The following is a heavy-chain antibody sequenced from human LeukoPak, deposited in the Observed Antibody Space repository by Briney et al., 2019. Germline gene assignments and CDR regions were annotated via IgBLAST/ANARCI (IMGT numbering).Heavy chain of an antibody. CDR3: ARTYDILTGYTPDTYYYYYYMDV. CDR2: IIPIFGTA. D-gene: IGHD3-9*01. Sequence: GASVEVSCKASGGTFGSYAISWVRQAPGQGLEWMGGIIPIFGTANYAQKFQGRVTITADESTSTAYMELSSLRSEDTAVYYCARTYDILTGYTPDTYYYYYYMDVWGKGTTVTVSS. CDR1: GGTFGSYA. J-gene: IGHJ6*03. V-gene: IGHV1-69*13.